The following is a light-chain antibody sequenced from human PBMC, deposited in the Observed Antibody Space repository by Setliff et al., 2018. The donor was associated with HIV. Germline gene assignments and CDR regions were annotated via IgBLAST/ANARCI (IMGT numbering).Light chain of an antibody. J-gene: IGLJ1*01. CDR1: NSNIGAGYD. CDR3: QSHDSTLSGPV. V-gene: IGLV1-40*01. Sequence: QSALTQPPSVSGAPGQRVTISCTGNNSNIGAGYDVHWYQRLPGTAPKLLIYGNTNRPSGVPDRFSGSKSGTSASLAITGRQAEDEADYYCQSHDSTLSGPVFGTGTKVTVL. CDR2: GNT.